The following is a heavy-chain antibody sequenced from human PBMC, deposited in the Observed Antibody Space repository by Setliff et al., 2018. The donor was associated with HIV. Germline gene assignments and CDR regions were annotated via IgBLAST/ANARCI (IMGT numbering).Heavy chain of an antibody. Sequence: PGGSLRLSCTASGFTFGDYAMNWVRQAPGKGLEWVGFIKSIAYGGTTEYAASVKGRFTISRDDSKSIAYLQMNSLKTEDTAVYYCARGRSRYYYDGSGYYVDYWGQGTLVTVSS. CDR2: IKSIAYGGTT. J-gene: IGHJ4*02. D-gene: IGHD3-22*01. V-gene: IGHV3-49*04. CDR1: GFTFGDYA. CDR3: ARGRSRYYYDGSGYYVDY.